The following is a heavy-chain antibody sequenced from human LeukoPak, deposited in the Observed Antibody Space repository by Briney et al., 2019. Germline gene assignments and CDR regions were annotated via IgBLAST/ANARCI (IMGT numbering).Heavy chain of an antibody. CDR3: ASGGSWSLEYFQH. V-gene: IGHV4-31*03. CDR2: IYYSGST. Sequence: SETLSLTCTVSGGSISSGGYYWSWIRQPPGKGLEWIGYIYYSGSTYYNPSLKSRVTISVDTSKNQFSLKLSSVTAADTAVYYCASGGSWSLEYFQHWGQGTLVTVSS. CDR1: GGSISSGGYY. J-gene: IGHJ1*01. D-gene: IGHD2-15*01.